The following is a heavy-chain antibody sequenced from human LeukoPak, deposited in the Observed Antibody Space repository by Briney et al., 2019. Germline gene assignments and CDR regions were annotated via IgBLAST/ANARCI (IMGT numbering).Heavy chain of an antibody. Sequence: PGGSLRLSCAASGFTFSNYNMNWVRQAPGKGLEWVSSISSSSNLIYYADSVKGRFTISRDNAKNSLDLHMNSLRAEDTAVFYCAREAGTGERWYFDLWGRGTLVTVSS. V-gene: IGHV3-21*01. CDR2: ISSSSNLI. J-gene: IGHJ2*01. CDR1: GFTFSNYN. CDR3: AREAGTGERWYFDL. D-gene: IGHD7-27*01.